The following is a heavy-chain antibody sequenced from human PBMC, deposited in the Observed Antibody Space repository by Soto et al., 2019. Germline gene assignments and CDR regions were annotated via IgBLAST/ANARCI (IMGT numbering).Heavy chain of an antibody. CDR1: GGSISNSNW. Sequence: QVQLQESGPGLVKPSGTLSLTCAVFGGSISNSNWWTWVRQPPGKGLDWIGEIFHSGSTNYNSSLMGRVTISVDKANNQLSRKLSSVTAADTAVYYCAHRPIVGAAIWGQGTLVTVSS. J-gene: IGHJ4*02. CDR2: IFHSGST. V-gene: IGHV4-4*02. CDR3: AHRPIVGAAI. D-gene: IGHD1-26*01.